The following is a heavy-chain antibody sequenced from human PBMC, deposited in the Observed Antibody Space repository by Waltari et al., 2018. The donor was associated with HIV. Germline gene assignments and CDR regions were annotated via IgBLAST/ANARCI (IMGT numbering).Heavy chain of an antibody. J-gene: IGHJ5*02. CDR1: GFSLSTSGVG. CDR3: AHSIVLMVPSWFDP. CDR2: IYWDDDK. D-gene: IGHD2-8*01. Sequence: QITLKESGPTLVKPTQTLTLTCTFSGFSLSTSGVGVGWIRQPPGKALEWRALIYWDDDKRYSPSLKSRLTISKDTSKNQVVLTMTNMDPVDTATYYCAHSIVLMVPSWFDPWGQGTLVTVSS. V-gene: IGHV2-5*02.